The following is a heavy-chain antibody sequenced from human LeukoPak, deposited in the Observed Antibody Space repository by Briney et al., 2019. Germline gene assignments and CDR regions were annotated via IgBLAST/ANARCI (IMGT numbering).Heavy chain of an antibody. CDR2: IKQDGSEK. D-gene: IGHD4-23*01. CDR3: ARDFFGSYGGGYYFDY. CDR1: GFTFSSYW. Sequence: GGSLRLSCAASGFTFSSYWMSWVRQAPGKGLEWVANIKQDGSEKYYVDSVKGRFTISRDNAKNSLYLQMNSLRAEDTAVYYCARDFFGSYGGGYYFDYWGQGTLVTVSS. V-gene: IGHV3-7*01. J-gene: IGHJ4*02.